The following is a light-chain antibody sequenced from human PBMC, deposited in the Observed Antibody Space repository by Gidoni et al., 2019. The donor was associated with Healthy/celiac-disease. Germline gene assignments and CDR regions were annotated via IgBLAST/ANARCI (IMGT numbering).Light chain of an antibody. CDR2: CAS. Sequence: GSPGERATLSCRASQSGSSNLAWYQQKPGQAPRLLIYCASTRATGIPARFSGSGSGTEFTLTISSLQSEDFAVYYCQQHNNWPRYTFGQGTKLEIK. V-gene: IGKV3-15*01. CDR1: QSGSSN. J-gene: IGKJ2*01. CDR3: QQHNNWPRYT.